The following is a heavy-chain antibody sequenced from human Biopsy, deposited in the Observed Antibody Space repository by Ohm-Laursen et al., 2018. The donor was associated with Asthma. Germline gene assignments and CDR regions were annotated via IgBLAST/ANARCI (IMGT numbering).Heavy chain of an antibody. Sequence: SLRLSCAASGFTFDDYGMHWVRQAPGKGLEWVSGISWNSGSLCYADSVKGRFTISRDNAKNSLYLQMNSLRVEDTALYYCAKATLGDIGKDYWGQGTLVTVSS. CDR2: ISWNSGSL. J-gene: IGHJ4*02. V-gene: IGHV3-9*01. CDR1: GFTFDDYG. D-gene: IGHD2-21*01. CDR3: AKATLGDIGKDY.